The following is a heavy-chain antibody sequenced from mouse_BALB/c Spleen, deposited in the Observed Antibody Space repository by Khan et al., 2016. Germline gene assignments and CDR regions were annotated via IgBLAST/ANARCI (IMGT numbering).Heavy chain of an antibody. D-gene: IGHD2-1*01. V-gene: IGHV14-4*02. CDR2: IDPDNGDT. CDR1: AFNIKDFY. CDR3: ALYGNILSGFAY. Sequence: VQLKQSGAELVRSGASVKLSCTSSAFNIKDFYMHWVKQRPEQGLEWIGWIDPDNGDTEYDPNLQGKANMTADTSSNTAYLHLRHLTSEDTAFYYCALYGNILSGFAYWGQGTLVTVSS. J-gene: IGHJ3*01.